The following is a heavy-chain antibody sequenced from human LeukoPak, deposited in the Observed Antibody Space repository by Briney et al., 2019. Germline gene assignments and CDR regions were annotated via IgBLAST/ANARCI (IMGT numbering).Heavy chain of an antibody. J-gene: IGHJ4*02. CDR3: ARSPKQQLVPDY. D-gene: IGHD6-13*01. V-gene: IGHV4-31*03. CDR1: GGSISSGGYY. Sequence: PSQTLSLTCTVSGGSISSGGYYWSWIRQHPGKGLEWIGYIYYSGSTYYNPSLKSRVTISVDTSKNQFSLNLSSVTAADTAVYYCARSPKQQLVPDYWGQGTLVTVSS. CDR2: IYYSGST.